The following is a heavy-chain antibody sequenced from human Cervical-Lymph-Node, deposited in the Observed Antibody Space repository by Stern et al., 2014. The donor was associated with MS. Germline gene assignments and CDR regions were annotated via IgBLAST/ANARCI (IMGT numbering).Heavy chain of an antibody. CDR2: IYYSGSA. D-gene: IGHD6-6*01. CDR1: GGSISSGGYY. V-gene: IGHV4-31*03. CDR3: ARASRYYGMDV. Sequence: QVQLVQSGPGLVKPSQTLSLTCTVSGGSISSGGYYWSWIRPHPGKGLEGIGYIYYSGSASYNPSLKIRVTISDYTSKNQFHLKLSSVTAADTAVYYCARASRYYGMDVWGQGTTVTVSS. J-gene: IGHJ6*02.